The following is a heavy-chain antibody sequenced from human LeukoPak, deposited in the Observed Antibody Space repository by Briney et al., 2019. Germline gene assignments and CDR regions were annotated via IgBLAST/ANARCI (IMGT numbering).Heavy chain of an antibody. V-gene: IGHV1-18*01. D-gene: IGHD1-26*01. CDR1: GYTFTSYG. Sequence: ASVKVSCKASGYTFTSYGISWVRQAPGQGLEWMGWISAFNGNTNYAQKLQGRVTMTTDTSTSTAYMELRSLRSDDTAVYYCARDRYSGSYYGFGYWGQGTLVTVSS. CDR2: ISAFNGNT. CDR3: ARDRYSGSYYGFGY. J-gene: IGHJ4*02.